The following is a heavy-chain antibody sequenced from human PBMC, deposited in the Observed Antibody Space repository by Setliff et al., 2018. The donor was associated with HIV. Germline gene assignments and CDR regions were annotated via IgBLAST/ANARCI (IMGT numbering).Heavy chain of an antibody. CDR3: ARSTTAD. CDR2: INTHSGYT. CDR1: GYTFTDYF. D-gene: IGHD4-17*01. V-gene: IGHV1-2*02. Sequence: GASVKVSCKASGYTFTDYFLHWVRQAPGQGLEWMGWINTHSGYTNYAQNVQGRVTVTMDTSTSTAYMELSRLRSDDTAVYYCARSTTADWGQGTLVTVSS. J-gene: IGHJ4*02.